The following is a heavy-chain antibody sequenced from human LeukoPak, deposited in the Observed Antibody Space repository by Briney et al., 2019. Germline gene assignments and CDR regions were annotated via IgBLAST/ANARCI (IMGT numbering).Heavy chain of an antibody. CDR3: ARGMTTVTTGAALIFGY. V-gene: IGHV1-46*01. CDR2: INPSGGST. J-gene: IGHJ4*02. Sequence: GASVKVSCKASGYTFTSYYMHWVRQDPGQGRQWTGIINPSGGSTSYEQNFQGRVTISRDTSTSTVYMELSSLRSEDTAVYYCARGMTTVTTGAALIFGYWGQGTLVTVSS. D-gene: IGHD4-17*01. CDR1: GYTFTSYY.